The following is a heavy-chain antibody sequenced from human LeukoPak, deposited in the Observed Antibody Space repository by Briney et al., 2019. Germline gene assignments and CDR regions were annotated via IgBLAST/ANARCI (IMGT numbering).Heavy chain of an antibody. D-gene: IGHD6-13*01. CDR2: INPKSGAA. V-gene: IGHV1-2*02. CDR1: GYIFSDYY. CDR3: ARGAEAETSPLDF. Sequence: ASVKVSCKASGYIFSDYYMHWVRQATGQGLEWLGWINPKSGAADYAQQFRGRLTRTRDTSINTDYMEMKRVTSDDTAVYYCARGAEAETSPLDFWGQGTLVIVS. J-gene: IGHJ4*02.